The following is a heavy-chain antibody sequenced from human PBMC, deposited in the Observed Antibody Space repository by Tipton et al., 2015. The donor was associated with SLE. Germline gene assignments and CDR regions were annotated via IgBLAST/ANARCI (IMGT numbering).Heavy chain of an antibody. J-gene: IGHJ4*02. V-gene: IGHV4-61*08. CDR2: IYHTGST. CDR3: ARLDSGWLYFDY. CDR1: GGSINSVGHS. Sequence: TLSLTCTVSGGSINSVGHSWSWIRQPPKQGLEWIGWIYHTGSTDYNPSLKSRVTISVDTSKNQFSLKLSSVTAADTAVYYCARLDSGWLYFDYWGQGTLVTVSS. D-gene: IGHD6-19*01.